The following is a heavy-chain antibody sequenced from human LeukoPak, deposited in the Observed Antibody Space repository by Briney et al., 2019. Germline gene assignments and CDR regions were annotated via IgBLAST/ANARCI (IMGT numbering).Heavy chain of an antibody. J-gene: IGHJ4*02. CDR2: ISGSSSTI. Sequence: GGSLRLSCAASGVTFSDYYMNWIRQAPGKGLEWVSYISGSSSTIYYADSVKGRFTISRDNAKNSLYLQMNSLRAEDTAVFYCAKLGRNYFDYWGQGTLVTVSS. V-gene: IGHV3-11*04. CDR3: AKLGRNYFDY. CDR1: GVTFSDYY. D-gene: IGHD3-10*01.